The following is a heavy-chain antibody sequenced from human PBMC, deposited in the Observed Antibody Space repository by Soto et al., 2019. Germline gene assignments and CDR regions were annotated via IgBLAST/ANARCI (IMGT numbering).Heavy chain of an antibody. V-gene: IGHV3-64*01. CDR2: ISSNGGST. CDR1: GFTFSSYA. Sequence: GGSLRLSCAASGFTFSSYAMHWVRQAPGKGLEYVSAISSNGGSTYYANSVKGRFTISRDNSKNTLYLQMGSLRAEDMAVYYCARDLPSDYHPPSQRDYYYYYMDAWGKGTTVTVSS. CDR3: ARDLPSDYHPPSQRDYYYYYMDA. D-gene: IGHD4-17*01. J-gene: IGHJ6*03.